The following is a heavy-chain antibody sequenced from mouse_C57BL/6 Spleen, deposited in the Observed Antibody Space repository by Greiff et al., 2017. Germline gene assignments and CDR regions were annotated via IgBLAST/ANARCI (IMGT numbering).Heavy chain of an antibody. CDR1: GYTFTDYE. CDR3: TRGYGSPYYFDD. J-gene: IGHJ2*01. Sequence: VQLQQSGAELVRPGASVTLSCKASGYTFTDYEMHWVKQTPVHGLEWIGAIDPETGGTAYNQKFKGKAILTADKSSSTAYMELRSLTSEDSAVYYCTRGYGSPYYFDDWGQGTTLTVSS. D-gene: IGHD1-1*01. V-gene: IGHV1-15*01. CDR2: IDPETGGT.